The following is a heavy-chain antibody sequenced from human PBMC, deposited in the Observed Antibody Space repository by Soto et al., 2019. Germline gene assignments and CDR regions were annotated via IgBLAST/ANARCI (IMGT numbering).Heavy chain of an antibody. CDR2: ISGSGGST. CDR3: AKWWICFMYAFDI. CDR1: GFTFSSYA. J-gene: IGHJ3*02. V-gene: IGHV3-23*01. Sequence: GGSLRLSCAASGFTFSSYAMSWVRQAPGKGLEWVSAISGSGGSTYYADSVKGRFTISRDNSKNTLYLQMNSLRAEDTSVYYCAKWWICFMYAFDIWGQGTMVTVSS. D-gene: IGHD2-15*01.